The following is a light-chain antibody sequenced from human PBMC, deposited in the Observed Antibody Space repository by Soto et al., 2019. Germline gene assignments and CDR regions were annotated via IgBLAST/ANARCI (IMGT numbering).Light chain of an antibody. J-gene: IGKJ5*01. CDR3: QQYYDLPIT. CDR2: DAS. CDR1: QDIDKY. V-gene: IGKV1-33*01. Sequence: DIQITQSPSSLSSYVPDRFTITCQASQDIDKYLNWYQQKPGKAPKLLIDDASNLETGFPSRFSGSGSGTHFTFTIASLQPEDTAIYYCQQYYDLPITFGQGTRLEIK.